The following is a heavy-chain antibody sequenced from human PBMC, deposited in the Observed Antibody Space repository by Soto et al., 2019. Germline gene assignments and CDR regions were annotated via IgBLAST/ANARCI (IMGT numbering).Heavy chain of an antibody. CDR3: ASLPTDYYDSSASDY. D-gene: IGHD3-22*01. J-gene: IGHJ4*02. V-gene: IGHV4-4*02. Sequence: SETLSLTCAVSGGSISSSNWWSWVRQPPGKGLEWIGEIYHSGSTNYNPSLKSRVTISVDKSKNQFSLKLSSVTAADTAVYHCASLPTDYYDSSASDYWGQGTLVTVSS. CDR1: GGSISSSNW. CDR2: IYHSGST.